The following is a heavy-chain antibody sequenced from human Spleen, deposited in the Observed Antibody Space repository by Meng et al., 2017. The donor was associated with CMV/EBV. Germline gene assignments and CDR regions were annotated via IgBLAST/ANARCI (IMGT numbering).Heavy chain of an antibody. D-gene: IGHD2-2*01. V-gene: IGHV4-61*01. CDR1: GGSVSSGSYY. CDR2: IYYSGST. J-gene: IGHJ4*02. CDR3: ARGKGYCSSINCNNLGLDS. Sequence: SETLSLTCTVSGGSVSSGSYYWSWIRQPPGKGLEWIGYIYYSGSTNYNPSLKSRVTISVDTSKNQFSLKLSSVTAADTAVYYCARGKGYCSSINCNNLGLDSWGQGTLVTVSS.